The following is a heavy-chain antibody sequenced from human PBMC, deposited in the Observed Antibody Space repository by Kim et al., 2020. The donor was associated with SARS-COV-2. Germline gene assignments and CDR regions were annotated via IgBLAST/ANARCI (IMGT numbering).Heavy chain of an antibody. CDR2: ITGSGAWT. D-gene: IGHD6-13*01. CDR3: AKDHIAGHKVVWFDR. V-gene: IGHV3-23*01. J-gene: IGHJ5*02. CDR1: GFTFSTYA. Sequence: GGSLRLSCAASGFTFSTYALTWVREAPGKGLEWVSTITGSGAWTDYADSVKGRFTISRDNSKNTVYLQMNSLRAEDTALYYCAKDHIAGHKVVWFDRWG.